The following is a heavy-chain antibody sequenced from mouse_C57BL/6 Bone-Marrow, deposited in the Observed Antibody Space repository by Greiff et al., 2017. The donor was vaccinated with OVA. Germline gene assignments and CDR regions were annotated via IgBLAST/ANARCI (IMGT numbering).Heavy chain of an antibody. V-gene: IGHV1-69*01. CDR2: IDPSDSYT. D-gene: IGHD2-1*01. CDR3: ARRGVYYGNYGAWFAY. Sequence: VQLQQPGAELVMPGASVKLSCKASGYTFTSYWMHWVKQRPGQGLEWIGEIDPSDSYTNYTQKFKGKSTLTVDKSSSTAYMQLSSLTSEDSAVYYCARRGVYYGNYGAWFAYWGQGTLVTVSA. CDR1: GYTFTSYW. J-gene: IGHJ3*01.